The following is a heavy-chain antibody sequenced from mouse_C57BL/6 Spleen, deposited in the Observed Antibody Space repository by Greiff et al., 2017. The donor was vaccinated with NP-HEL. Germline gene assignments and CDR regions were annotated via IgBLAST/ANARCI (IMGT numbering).Heavy chain of an antibody. CDR2: INYDGSST. CDR3: ARNWKVFDY. D-gene: IGHD4-1*01. CDR1: GFTFSDYY. Sequence: EVKLMESEGGLVQPGSSMKLSCTASGFTFSDYYMAWVRQVPEKGLEWVAHINYDGSSTFYLDSLQSRFIFSRDNAKNMLYLQMSSLKSENTATYYCARNWKVFDYWGQGTTLTVSS. V-gene: IGHV5-16*01. J-gene: IGHJ2*01.